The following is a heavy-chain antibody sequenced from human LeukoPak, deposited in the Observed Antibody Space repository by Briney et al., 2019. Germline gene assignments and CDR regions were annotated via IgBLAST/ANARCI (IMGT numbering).Heavy chain of an antibody. CDR3: ARAGAGWRGTGSPKQFDY. J-gene: IGHJ4*02. Sequence: SETLSLTCTVSGGSISSYYWSWIRQPAGKGLEWIGRIYTSGSTNYNPSLKSRVTISVDTSKNQFSLKLSSVTAADTAVYYCARAGAGWRGTGSPKQFDYWGQGTLVTVSS. CDR2: IYTSGST. D-gene: IGHD3-16*01. CDR1: GGSISSYY. V-gene: IGHV4-4*07.